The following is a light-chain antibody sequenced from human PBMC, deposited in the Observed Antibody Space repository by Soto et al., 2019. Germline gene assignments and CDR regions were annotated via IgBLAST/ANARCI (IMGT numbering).Light chain of an antibody. Sequence: EIVMTQSPATLSVSPGERATLSCRASQSVSNNLAWYQKKPGQAPRLLIYGASTRATGIPARFSGSGSGTEFTLTISSLQSEDFGFYYCQQYNNWWTFGQGTRVEIK. CDR2: GAS. J-gene: IGKJ1*01. CDR1: QSVSNN. V-gene: IGKV3-15*01. CDR3: QQYNNWWT.